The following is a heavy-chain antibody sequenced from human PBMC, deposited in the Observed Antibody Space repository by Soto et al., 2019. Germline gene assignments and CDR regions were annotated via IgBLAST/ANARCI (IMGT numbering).Heavy chain of an antibody. CDR3: AKFYCISTMCQAPAAKSTGGFEI. V-gene: IGHV3-23*01. CDR1: GFTFSSYG. D-gene: IGHD2-2*01. CDR2: ISGSGVST. J-gene: IGHJ3*02. Sequence: EPQLLESGGGLGHPGGSLRLSCAASGFTFSSYGMSWVRQAPGKGLEWVAAISGSGVSTYYADSVRGRSTISRDNSKKTVDLQMNSLIAEDTAVYYCAKFYCISTMCQAPAAKSTGGFEIWGQGTLVTVSS.